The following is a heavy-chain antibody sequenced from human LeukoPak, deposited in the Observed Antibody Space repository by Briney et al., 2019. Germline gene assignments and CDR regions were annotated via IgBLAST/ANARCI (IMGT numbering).Heavy chain of an antibody. CDR3: ARAYTSSCRWFDP. V-gene: IGHV4-31*03. CDR1: GGSISSGGYY. CDR2: IYYSGST. J-gene: IGHJ5*02. D-gene: IGHD6-13*01. Sequence: SQTLSLTCTVSGGSISSGGYYRSWIRQHPGKGLEWIGYIYYSGSTYYNPSLKSRVTISVDTSKNQFSLKLNSVTAADTAVYYCARAYTSSCRWFDPWGQGTLVTVSS.